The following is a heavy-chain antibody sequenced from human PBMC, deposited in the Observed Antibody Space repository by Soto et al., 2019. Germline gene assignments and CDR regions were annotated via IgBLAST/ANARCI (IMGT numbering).Heavy chain of an antibody. CDR3: ATGGGWLQNSNLRGLYFDY. D-gene: IGHD6-19*01. J-gene: IGHJ4*02. V-gene: IGHV4-59*01. Sequence: SETLSLTCSVSGGSIRGSYCSWTRQPPEKGLEWIASISYTGSATHNPSLKSRVSVSVDTTENQCSLKLTSVTAADTATYYCATGGGWLQNSNLRGLYFDYWGQGALVTVSS. CDR2: ISYTGSA. CDR1: GGSIRGSY.